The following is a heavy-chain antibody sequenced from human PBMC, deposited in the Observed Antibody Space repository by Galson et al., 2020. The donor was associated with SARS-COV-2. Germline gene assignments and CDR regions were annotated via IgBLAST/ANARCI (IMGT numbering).Heavy chain of an antibody. CDR3: ARQDQWLFAGYDY. CDR1: GGSISSSSYY. D-gene: IGHD6-19*01. J-gene: IGHJ4*02. Sequence: ASETLSLTCTVSGGSISSSSYYWGWIRQPPGKGLEWIGSISYSGSTYYNPSLKSRVTISVDTSKNQFSLKLSSVTAADTAVYYCARQDQWLFAGYDYWGQGTLVTVSS. CDR2: ISYSGST. V-gene: IGHV4-39*01.